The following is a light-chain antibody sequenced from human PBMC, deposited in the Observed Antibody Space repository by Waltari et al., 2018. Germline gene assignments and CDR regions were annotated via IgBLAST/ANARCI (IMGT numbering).Light chain of an antibody. V-gene: IGLV2-11*01. CDR3: CSFAGTYTWV. Sequence: SALTQPRPASASAGQSVTSSCTATTSHVGGYHDLSWYQHHPGKAPILMIFDVTQRPSGVPDRFSGSKSANTASLTISGLQAEDEADYYCCSFAGTYTWVFGGGTKVTVL. J-gene: IGLJ3*02. CDR2: DVT. CDR1: TSHVGGYHD.